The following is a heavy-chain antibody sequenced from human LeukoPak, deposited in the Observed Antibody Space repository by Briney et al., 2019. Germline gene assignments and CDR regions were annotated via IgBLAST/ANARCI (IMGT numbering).Heavy chain of an antibody. J-gene: IGHJ4*02. D-gene: IGHD3-22*01. CDR1: GGSISSYY. CDR2: IYYSGST. Sequence: PSETLSLTCTVSGGSISSYYWSWIRQPPGKGLEWIGYIYYSGSTNYNPSLKSRVTISVDTSKNQFSLKLSSVTAADTAVYYCARWRYYDSSGYYFDYWGQGTLVTVSS. CDR3: ARWRYYDSSGYYFDY. V-gene: IGHV4-59*08.